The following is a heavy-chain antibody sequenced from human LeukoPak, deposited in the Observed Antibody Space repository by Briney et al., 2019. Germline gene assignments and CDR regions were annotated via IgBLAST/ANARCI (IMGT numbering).Heavy chain of an antibody. D-gene: IGHD1-26*01. J-gene: IGHJ4*02. CDR3: AREESIGSYQFLHDF. CDR1: GYTFTSYD. CDR2: VNPNSGNT. V-gene: IGHV1-8*01. Sequence: ASVKVSCKASGYTFTSYDINWVRQATGQGLEWMGWVNPNSGNTGYAQKFQGRVTMTRDTSISTAYMEVRSLRSDDTAVYYCAREESIGSYQFLHDFWGQGTLVTVSS.